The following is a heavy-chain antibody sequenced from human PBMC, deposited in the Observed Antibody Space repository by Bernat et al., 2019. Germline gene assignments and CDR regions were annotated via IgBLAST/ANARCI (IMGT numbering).Heavy chain of an antibody. CDR2: ISAYNGNT. D-gene: IGHD6-13*01. CDR3: ARDWRQQLVPNDYYYFDY. V-gene: IGHV1-18*04. J-gene: IGHJ4*02. CDR1: GYTFTSYG. Sequence: QVQLVQSGAEVKKPGASVKVSCKASGYTFTSYGISWVRQAPGQGLEWMGWISAYNGNTNYAQKLQGRVTMTTDTSTSTAYMELRSQRSDDTAVYYCARDWRQQLVPNDYYYFDYWGQGTLVTVSS.